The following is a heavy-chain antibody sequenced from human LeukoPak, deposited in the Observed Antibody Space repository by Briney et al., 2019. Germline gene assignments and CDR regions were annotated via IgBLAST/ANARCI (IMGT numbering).Heavy chain of an antibody. CDR1: GGTFRSYA. D-gene: IGHD5-18*01. CDR2: IIPIFGTA. Sequence: SVKVSCKAPGGTFRSYAISWVRQAPGQGLEWMGGIIPIFGTANYAQKFQGRVTITADESTSTAYMELSSLRSEDTAVYYCARDQGYRYGYGDFDYWGQGTLVTVSS. V-gene: IGHV1-69*13. J-gene: IGHJ4*02. CDR3: ARDQGYRYGYGDFDY.